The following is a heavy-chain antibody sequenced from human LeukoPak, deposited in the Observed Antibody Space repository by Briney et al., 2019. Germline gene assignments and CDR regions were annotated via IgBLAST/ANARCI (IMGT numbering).Heavy chain of an antibody. CDR1: GGSISSYY. D-gene: IGHD3-9*01. CDR2: IYYSGST. CDR3: ARAVGAFDWLPLFDF. J-gene: IGHJ4*02. V-gene: IGHV4-59*08. Sequence: SETLSLTCTVSGGSISSYYWSWIRQPPGKGLEWIGYIYYSGSTNYNPSLKSRVTISVDTSKNQFSLKLSSVTAADTAVYYCARAVGAFDWLPLFDFWGQGALVTVSS.